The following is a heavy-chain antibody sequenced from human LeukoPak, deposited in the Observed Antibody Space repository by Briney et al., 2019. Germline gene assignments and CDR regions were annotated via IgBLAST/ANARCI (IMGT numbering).Heavy chain of an antibody. CDR1: GFTFSNYN. V-gene: IGHV3-21*01. J-gene: IGHJ5*02. CDR3: ARVGEYYDFWSGYSVVNWFDP. D-gene: IGHD3-3*01. Sequence: AGGSLRLSCAASGFTFSNYNMNWVRQAPGKGLEWVSSITSGSNYVEYTDSVKGRFTISRDNAKNSLYLQMNSLRAEDTAVYYCARVGEYYDFWSGYSVVNWFDPWGQGTLVTVSS. CDR2: ITSGSNYV.